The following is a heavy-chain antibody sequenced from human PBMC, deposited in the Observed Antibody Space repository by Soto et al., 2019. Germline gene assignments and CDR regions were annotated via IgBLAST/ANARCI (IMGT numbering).Heavy chain of an antibody. D-gene: IGHD5-12*01. CDR1: GGSFSGYY. CDR3: ARRRWLPVDY. V-gene: IGHV4-34*01. Sequence: PSETLSLTCAVYGGSFSGYYWSWIRQPPGKGLEWIGETNHSGSTNYNPSLKSRVTISVDTSKNQFSLKLSSVTAADTAVYYCARRRWLPVDYWGQGTLVTVSS. J-gene: IGHJ4*02. CDR2: TNHSGST.